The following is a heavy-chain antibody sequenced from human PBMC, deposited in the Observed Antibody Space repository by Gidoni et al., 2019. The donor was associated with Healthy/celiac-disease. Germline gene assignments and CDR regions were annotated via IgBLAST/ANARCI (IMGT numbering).Heavy chain of an antibody. CDR3: ARVSNSSGWYIDY. D-gene: IGHD6-19*01. CDR2: INHSGST. J-gene: IGHJ4*02. V-gene: IGHV4-34*01. CDR1: GGSFSGYY. Sequence: QVQLQQSDARLLQPSETLSLTCSVYGGSFSGYYWSWIRKPPGKGLEWIGEINHSGSTNYNPSHKSRVTISVDTSKNQFSLKLSSVTAADTAVYYCARVSNSSGWYIDYWGQGTLVTVSS.